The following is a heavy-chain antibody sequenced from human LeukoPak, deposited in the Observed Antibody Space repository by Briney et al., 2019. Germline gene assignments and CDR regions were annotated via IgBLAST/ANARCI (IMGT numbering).Heavy chain of an antibody. CDR2: ISGSGGST. D-gene: IGHD6-19*01. CDR3: AKRSGSSGWNYYGMDV. V-gene: IGHV3-23*01. CDR1: GFTLTSYS. J-gene: IGHJ6*02. Sequence: AGGSLRLSCAASGFTLTSYSMNWVRQAPGKGLEWVSGISGSGGSTYYVDSVKGRFTISRDNSKNTQYLQMNSLRAEDTAVYYCAKRSGSSGWNYYGMDVWGQGTTVTVSS.